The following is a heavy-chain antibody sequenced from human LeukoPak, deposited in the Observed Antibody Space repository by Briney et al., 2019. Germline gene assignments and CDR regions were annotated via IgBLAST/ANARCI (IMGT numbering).Heavy chain of an antibody. J-gene: IGHJ6*02. CDR2: INWNGGST. Sequence: GGSLRLSCAASGFTFNSYGMHWVRQAPGKGLEWVSGINWNGGSTGYADSVKGRFTISRDNAKNSLYLQMNSLRAEDTALYHCARDQLKYQLLTSSYGMDVWGQGTTVTVSS. CDR1: GFTFNSYG. CDR3: ARDQLKYQLLTSSYGMDV. V-gene: IGHV3-20*01. D-gene: IGHD2-2*01.